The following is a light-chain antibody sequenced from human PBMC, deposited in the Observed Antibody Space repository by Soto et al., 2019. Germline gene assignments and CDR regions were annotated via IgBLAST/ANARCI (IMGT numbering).Light chain of an antibody. Sequence: EVVLTQSPVTLSLSPGERATLSCRASQSVGINVAWYQQKPGQAPRLLIYDASNRATGVPARFSDSGSGTDFTLTISRLEPEDFAVYFWQQRRNWPIPTFGGGTKVEIK. V-gene: IGKV3-11*01. CDR3: QQRRNWPIPT. CDR2: DAS. J-gene: IGKJ4*01. CDR1: QSVGIN.